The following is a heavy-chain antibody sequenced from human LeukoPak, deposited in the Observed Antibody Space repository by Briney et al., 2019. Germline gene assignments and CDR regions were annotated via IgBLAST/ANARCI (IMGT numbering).Heavy chain of an antibody. J-gene: IGHJ4*02. CDR1: GFSLSASGVG. D-gene: IGHD3-10*01. Sequence: SGPTLVKPTQPLTLTCTFSGFSLSASGVGVGWVRQPPGKALEWLALIYLNGDKRYSPSLKSGLTITKNNSKNQVVLTMNNMDTVDTATYYCAHILGSGEILFDYWGQGILVTVSS. CDR2: IYLNGDK. V-gene: IGHV2-5*01. CDR3: AHILGSGEILFDY.